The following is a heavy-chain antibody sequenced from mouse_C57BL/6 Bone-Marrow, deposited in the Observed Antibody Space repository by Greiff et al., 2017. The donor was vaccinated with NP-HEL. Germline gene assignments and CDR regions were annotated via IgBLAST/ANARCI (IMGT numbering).Heavy chain of an antibody. CDR3: ARYDYDYYDFDY. J-gene: IGHJ2*01. CDR1: GFTFSDYG. Sequence: EVHLVESGGGLVKPGGSLKLSCAASGFTFSDYGMHWVRQAPEKGLEWVAYISSGSSTIYYADTVKGRFTISRDNAKNTPFLQMTSLRSEDTAMHYCARYDYDYYDFDYWGQGTTLTVSS. CDR2: ISSGSSTI. V-gene: IGHV5-17*01. D-gene: IGHD2-4*01.